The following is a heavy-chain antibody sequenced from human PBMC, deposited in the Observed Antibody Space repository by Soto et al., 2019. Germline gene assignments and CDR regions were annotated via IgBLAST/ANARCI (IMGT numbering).Heavy chain of an antibody. D-gene: IGHD4-17*01. V-gene: IGHV1-8*01. J-gene: IGHJ4*02. Sequence: QVQLVQSGAEVKKPGASVKVSCKSSGYTFTSYDINCGRQATGQGLEWMGWMNPNSGNTGYAQKFQGRVTMTSNTSISTAYMELSSLRSEDTAVYYCARTPYGDNFDYWGQVTLFTVSS. CDR2: MNPNSGNT. CDR3: ARTPYGDNFDY. CDR1: GYTFTSYD.